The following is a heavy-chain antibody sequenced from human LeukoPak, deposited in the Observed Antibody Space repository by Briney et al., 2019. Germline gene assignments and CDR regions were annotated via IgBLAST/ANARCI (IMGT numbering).Heavy chain of an antibody. Sequence: SETLSLTCTVSGYSISSGYYWGWIRQPPGKGLEWMGSIYHSGSTYYNPSLKSRVTISVDTSKNQFSLKLSSVTAADTAVYYCASRGRRVVAATTRFDYWGQGTLVTVSS. V-gene: IGHV4-38-2*02. J-gene: IGHJ4*02. CDR1: GYSISSGYY. CDR2: IYHSGST. CDR3: ASRGRRVVAATTRFDY. D-gene: IGHD2-15*01.